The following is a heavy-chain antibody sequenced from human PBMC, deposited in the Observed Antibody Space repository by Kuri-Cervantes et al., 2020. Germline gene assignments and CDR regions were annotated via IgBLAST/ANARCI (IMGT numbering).Heavy chain of an antibody. CDR3: ARRGRGGYNPYYFDY. Sequence: SQTLSLTCAVYGGSLSGYYWSWIRQPPGKGLEWIGEINHSGGTNYNPSLKSRVTISVDTSKKQFSLKLSSVTAADTAVYYCARRGRGGYNPYYFDYWGQGTLVTVSS. CDR1: GGSLSGYY. D-gene: IGHD5-24*01. CDR2: INHSGGT. V-gene: IGHV4-34*01. J-gene: IGHJ4*02.